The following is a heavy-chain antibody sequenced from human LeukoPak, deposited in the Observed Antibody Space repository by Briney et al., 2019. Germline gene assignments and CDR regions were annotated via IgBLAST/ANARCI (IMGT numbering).Heavy chain of an antibody. J-gene: IGHJ6*03. V-gene: IGHV4-34*01. CDR1: GGSFSGYY. Sequence: SETLSLTCAVYGGSFSGYYWSWIRQPPGKGLEWIGEINHSGSTNYNPSLKSRVTISVDTSKNQFSLKLSSVTAADTAVYYCARVPRTYYYYYYMDVWGKGTTVTISS. D-gene: IGHD1-14*01. CDR3: ARVPRTYYYYYYMDV. CDR2: INHSGST.